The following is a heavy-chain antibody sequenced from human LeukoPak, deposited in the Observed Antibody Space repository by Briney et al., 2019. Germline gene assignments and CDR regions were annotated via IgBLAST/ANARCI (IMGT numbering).Heavy chain of an antibody. Sequence: PSETLSLTCTVSSGSVSSGGYYWTWIRQPPGKGLGWIGDIYYSGSTNYNPSLKSRVTISVDTSKNQFSLKLSSVTAADTAVYYCARGPYGSGIYYKYYYFDYWGQGTLVTVSS. J-gene: IGHJ4*02. D-gene: IGHD3-10*01. CDR2: IYYSGST. V-gene: IGHV4-61*08. CDR1: SGSVSSGGYY. CDR3: ARGPYGSGIYYKYYYFDY.